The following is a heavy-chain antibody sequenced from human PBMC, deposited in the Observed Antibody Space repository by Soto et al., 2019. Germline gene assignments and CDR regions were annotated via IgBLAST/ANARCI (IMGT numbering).Heavy chain of an antibody. D-gene: IGHD6-13*01. V-gene: IGHV3-9*01. CDR1: GFTFDDYA. J-gene: IGHJ6*02. CDR2: ISWNSGSI. CDR3: AKALYSSSYYYYGMDV. Sequence: GGSLRLSCAASGFTFDDYAMHWVRQAPGKGLEWVSGISWNSGSIGYADSVKGRFTISRDNAKNSLYLQMNSLRAEDTALYYCAKALYSSSYYYYGMDVWGQGTTVTVSS.